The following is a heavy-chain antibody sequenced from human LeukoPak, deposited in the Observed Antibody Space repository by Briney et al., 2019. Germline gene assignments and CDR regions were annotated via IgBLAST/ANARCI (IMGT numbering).Heavy chain of an antibody. V-gene: IGHV3-72*01. CDR2: TRNRANSYTT. Sequence: PGGSLRLSCAASGFTFSDYYMDWVRQAPGKGLEWIARTRNRANSYTTEYAASVKGRFTISRDASENSLYLQMNSLKTEDTAVYYCVRGTDYDWGSFDYWGQEPWSPSPQ. CDR1: GFTFSDYY. D-gene: IGHD3-16*01. CDR3: VRGTDYDWGSFDY. J-gene: IGHJ4*01.